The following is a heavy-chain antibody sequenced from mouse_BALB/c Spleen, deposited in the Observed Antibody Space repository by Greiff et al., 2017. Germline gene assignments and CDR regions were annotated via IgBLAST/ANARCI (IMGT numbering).Heavy chain of an antibody. CDR1: GFTFSSYG. CDR2: ISSGGSYT. J-gene: IGHJ3*01. V-gene: IGHV5-6*02. Sequence: DVKLVESGGDLVKPGGSLKLSCAASGFTFSSYGMSWVRQTPDKRLEWVATISSGGSYTYYPDSVKGRFTISRDNAKNTLYLQKSSLKSEDTAMYYCARREYDGYYLFAYWGQGTLVTVSA. CDR3: ARREYDGYYLFAY. D-gene: IGHD2-3*01.